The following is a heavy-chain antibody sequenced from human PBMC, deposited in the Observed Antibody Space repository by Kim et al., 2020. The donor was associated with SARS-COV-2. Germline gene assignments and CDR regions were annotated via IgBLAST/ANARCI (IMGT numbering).Heavy chain of an antibody. Sequence: GSLRLSCAASGFTFSSYAMHWVRQAPGKGLEWVAVISYDGSNKYYADSVKGRFTISRDNSKNTLYLQMNSLRAEDTAVYYCAREGIAVAGIHHDAFDIWGQGTMVTVSS. D-gene: IGHD6-19*01. J-gene: IGHJ3*02. CDR2: ISYDGSNK. CDR1: GFTFSSYA. CDR3: AREGIAVAGIHHDAFDI. V-gene: IGHV3-30-3*01.